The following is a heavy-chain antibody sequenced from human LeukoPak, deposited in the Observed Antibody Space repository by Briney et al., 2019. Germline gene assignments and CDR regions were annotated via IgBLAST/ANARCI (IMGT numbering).Heavy chain of an antibody. J-gene: IGHJ5*02. Sequence: SETLSLTCTVSGGSISSGGYYWSWIRQHPGKGLEWIGYIYYSGSTYYNPSLKSRVTISVDTSKNQFSLKPSSVTAADTAVYYCGRVRGYCSSTRCYRLDWFDPWGQGNLVPVSS. CDR2: IYYSGST. CDR1: GGSISSGGYY. CDR3: GRVRGYCSSTRCYRLDWFDP. D-gene: IGHD2-2*01. V-gene: IGHV4-31*03.